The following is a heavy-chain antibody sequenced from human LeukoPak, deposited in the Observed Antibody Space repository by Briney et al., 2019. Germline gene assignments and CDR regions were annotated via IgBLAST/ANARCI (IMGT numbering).Heavy chain of an antibody. CDR3: ARGGVSSGWYGSYFDY. CDR1: GYTFTSYG. Sequence: APVKVSCTASGYTFTSYGISWVRQAPGQGLEWMGWISAYNGNTNYAQKLQGRVTMTTDTSTSTAYMELRSLRSDDTAVYYCARGGVSSGWYGSYFDYWGQGTLVTVSS. CDR2: ISAYNGNT. D-gene: IGHD6-19*01. V-gene: IGHV1-18*01. J-gene: IGHJ4*02.